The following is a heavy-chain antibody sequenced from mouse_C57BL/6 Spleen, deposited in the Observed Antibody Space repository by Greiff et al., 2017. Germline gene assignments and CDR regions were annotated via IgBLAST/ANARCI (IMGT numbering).Heavy chain of an antibody. V-gene: IGHV1-72*01. Sequence: QVQLQQPGAELVKPGASVKLSCKASGYTFTSYWMHWVKQRPGRGLGWIGRIDPNSGGTKYNEKFKSKATLTVDKPSSTAYMQRSSLTSEDSAVYYCARNDYDEAGFAYWGQGTLVTVSA. D-gene: IGHD2-4*01. CDR2: IDPNSGGT. CDR3: ARNDYDEAGFAY. CDR1: GYTFTSYW. J-gene: IGHJ3*01.